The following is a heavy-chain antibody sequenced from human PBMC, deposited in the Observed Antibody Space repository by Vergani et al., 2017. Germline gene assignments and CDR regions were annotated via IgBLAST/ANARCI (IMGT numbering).Heavy chain of an antibody. V-gene: IGHV4-34*01. D-gene: IGHD6-13*01. CDR1: GGSFSGYY. Sequence: QVQLQQWGAGLLKPSETLSLTCAVYGGSFSGYYWSWIRQPPGKGLEWIGEINHSGSTNYNPSLKSRVTISVDTSKNQFSLKLSSVTAADTAVYYGARGKGYSSSFNWFDPWGQGTLVTVSS. CDR2: INHSGST. J-gene: IGHJ5*02. CDR3: ARGKGYSSSFNWFDP.